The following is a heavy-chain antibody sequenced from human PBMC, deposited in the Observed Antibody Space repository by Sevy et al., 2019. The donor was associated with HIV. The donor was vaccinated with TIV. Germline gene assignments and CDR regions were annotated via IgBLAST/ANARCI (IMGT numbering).Heavy chain of an antibody. CDR1: GGSFSGYY. V-gene: IGHV4-34*01. Sequence: SETLSLTCAVYGGSFSGYYWSWIRQPPGKGLEWIGEINHSGSTNYNPSLKSRVTISVDTSKNQFSLKLSSVTAADTAVHYCAREAVGYYYGMDVWGQGTTVTVSS. D-gene: IGHD6-25*01. J-gene: IGHJ6*02. CDR2: INHSGST. CDR3: AREAVGYYYGMDV.